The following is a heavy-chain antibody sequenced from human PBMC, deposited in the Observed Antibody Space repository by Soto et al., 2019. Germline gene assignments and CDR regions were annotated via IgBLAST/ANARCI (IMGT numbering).Heavy chain of an antibody. J-gene: IGHJ5*02. V-gene: IGHV1-69*01. CDR2: IIPIFGTA. CDR3: AGATIFGVVIYWFDP. D-gene: IGHD3-3*01. Sequence: QVQLVQSGAEVKKPGSSVKVSCKASGGTFSSYAISWVRQAPGQGIEWMGGIIPIFGTANYAQKFQGRVTITADESTSTAYMELSSLRSEDTAVYYCAGATIFGVVIYWFDPWGQGTLVTVSS. CDR1: GGTFSSYA.